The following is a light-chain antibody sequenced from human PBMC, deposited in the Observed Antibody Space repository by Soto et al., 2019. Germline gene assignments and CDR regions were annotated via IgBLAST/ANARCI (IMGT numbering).Light chain of an antibody. CDR3: QQYNFWPPLT. V-gene: IGKV3-15*01. J-gene: IGKJ4*01. Sequence: EIVMTQSPATLSVSPGERATLSCRASQSVNSNLAWYRQKPGHAPRLLISDASTRATGVPARFSGSGSGTEFTLTISSLQSEDAGIYYCQQYNFWPPLTFGGGTKVEIK. CDR1: QSVNSN. CDR2: DAS.